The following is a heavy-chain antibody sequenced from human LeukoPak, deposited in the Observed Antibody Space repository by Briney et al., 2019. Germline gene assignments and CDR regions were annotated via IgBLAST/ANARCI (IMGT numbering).Heavy chain of an antibody. CDR2: MNPNSGNT. V-gene: IGHV1-8*01. CDR1: GYTFTNYD. Sequence: ASVKVSCKASGYTFTNYDVNWVRQATGQGLEWMGWMNPNSGNTGYAQKFQGRVTMTRNTSISTAYMELSSLRSEDTAVYYSARYSSWYNWFDPWGQGTLVTVSS. D-gene: IGHD6-13*01. J-gene: IGHJ5*02. CDR3: ARYSSWYNWFDP.